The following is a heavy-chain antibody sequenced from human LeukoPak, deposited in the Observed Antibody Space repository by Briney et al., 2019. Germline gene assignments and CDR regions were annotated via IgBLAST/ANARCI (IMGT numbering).Heavy chain of an antibody. CDR3: ARSSVGYCSGGSCYSGGYYYYYYMDV. CDR1: GGSFSGYY. J-gene: IGHJ6*03. V-gene: IGHV4-34*01. CDR2: INHSGST. Sequence: SETLSLTCAVYGGSFSGYYWSWIRQPPGKGLEWIGEINHSGSTNYNPSLKSRVTISANTSKNQFSLKLSSVTAADTAVYYCARSSVGYCSGGSCYSGGYYYYYYMDVWGKGTTVTVSS. D-gene: IGHD2-15*01.